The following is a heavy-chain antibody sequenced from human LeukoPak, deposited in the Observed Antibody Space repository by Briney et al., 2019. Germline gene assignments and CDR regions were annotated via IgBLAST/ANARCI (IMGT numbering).Heavy chain of an antibody. D-gene: IGHD2-2*01. Sequence: GESLKISCKGSGYSFTSYWIGWVRQMPGKGLEWMGIIYPGDSDTRYSPSFQGQVTISADKSISTAYLQWSSLKASDTAMYYCAKHCSSTSCVGDWFEPWGQGTLVTVSS. CDR1: GYSFTSYW. CDR3: AKHCSSTSCVGDWFEP. V-gene: IGHV5-51*01. CDR2: IYPGDSDT. J-gene: IGHJ5*02.